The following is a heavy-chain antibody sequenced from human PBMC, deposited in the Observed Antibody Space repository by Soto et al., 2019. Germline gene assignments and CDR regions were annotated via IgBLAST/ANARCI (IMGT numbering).Heavy chain of an antibody. CDR1: GYTFTSYA. Sequence: ASVKVSCKASGYTFTSYAMHWVRQAPGQRLEWMGWINAGNGNTKYSQKFQGRVTITRDTSASTAYMELSSLRSEDTAVYYCARDLEGRGKYSYGESFDYWGQGTLVTVSS. CDR2: INAGNGNT. D-gene: IGHD5-18*01. V-gene: IGHV1-3*01. CDR3: ARDLEGRGKYSYGESFDY. J-gene: IGHJ4*02.